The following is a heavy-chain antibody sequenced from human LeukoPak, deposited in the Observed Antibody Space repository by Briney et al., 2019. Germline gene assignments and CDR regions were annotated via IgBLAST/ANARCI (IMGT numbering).Heavy chain of an antibody. D-gene: IGHD1-1*01. Sequence: KPSETLSLTCTVPGGSISSYYWSWIRQPPGKGLEWIGYIYYSGSTNYNPSLKSRVTISVDTSKNQFSLKLSSVTAADTAVYYCAREERAFDIWGQGTMVTVSS. CDR3: AREERAFDI. J-gene: IGHJ3*02. CDR2: IYYSGST. CDR1: GGSISSYY. V-gene: IGHV4-59*01.